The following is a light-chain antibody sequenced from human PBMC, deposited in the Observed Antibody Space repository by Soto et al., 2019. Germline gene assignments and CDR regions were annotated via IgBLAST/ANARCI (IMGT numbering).Light chain of an antibody. CDR2: GAS. CDR3: QQYNKWHPLT. J-gene: IGKJ1*01. Sequence: VMTQSPATLSVSPGERATLSCRASQSVGSNLAWYQQKPAQATSLLIYGASTRATDIPARFSGSGSATEFTLTISSLQSEDFASYYCQQYNKWHPLTFGQGTKVDIK. CDR1: QSVGSN. V-gene: IGKV3-15*01.